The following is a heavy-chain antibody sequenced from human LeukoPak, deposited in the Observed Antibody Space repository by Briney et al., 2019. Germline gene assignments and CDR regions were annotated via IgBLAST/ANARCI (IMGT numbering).Heavy chain of an antibody. CDR2: IYYSGST. J-gene: IGHJ6*02. D-gene: IGHD4-11*01. Sequence: PSETLSLTCTVSGGSISSSSYYWGRIRQPPGQGLEWIGSIYYSGSTYYNPSLKSRVTISVDTSKNQFSLKLSSVTAADTAVYYCARQSGFYSNSSYYYYGMDVWGQGTTVTVSS. V-gene: IGHV4-39*01. CDR1: GGSISSSSYY. CDR3: ARQSGFYSNSSYYYYGMDV.